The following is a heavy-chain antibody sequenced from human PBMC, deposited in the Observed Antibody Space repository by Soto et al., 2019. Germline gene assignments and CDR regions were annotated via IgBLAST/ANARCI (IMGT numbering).Heavy chain of an antibody. D-gene: IGHD5-12*01. V-gene: IGHV3-53*04. CDR3: GSQIRGYDPYFDY. Sequence: EVQLVESGGGLVQPGGSLRLSCVASGLTLTTNYMSWVRQAPGKGLEWLSSIYRGGSTYYADAVQGGFTMSRHNPENTLYLQLNTQKAEATALYYGGSQIRGYDPYFDYWAREPWSPSPQ. J-gene: IGHJ4*02. CDR2: IYRGGST. CDR1: GLTLTTNY.